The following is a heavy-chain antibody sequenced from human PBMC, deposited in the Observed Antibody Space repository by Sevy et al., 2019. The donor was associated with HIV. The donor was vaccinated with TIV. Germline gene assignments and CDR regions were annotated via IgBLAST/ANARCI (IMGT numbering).Heavy chain of an antibody. V-gene: IGHV3-7*01. Sequence: GGSLRLSCAASGFTFSSYWMSWVRQAPGKGLEWVATMKEDGSEKSYVDSVKGRFTISRDNAKNSLYLQMSSLRVDDTALYYCAREGLGGFSYSLDCWGQGTLVTVSS. J-gene: IGHJ4*02. CDR2: MKEDGSEK. CDR1: GFTFSSYW. D-gene: IGHD5-18*01. CDR3: AREGLGGFSYSLDC.